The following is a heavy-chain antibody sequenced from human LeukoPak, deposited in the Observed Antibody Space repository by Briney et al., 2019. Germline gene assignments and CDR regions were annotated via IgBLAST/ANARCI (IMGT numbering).Heavy chain of an antibody. D-gene: IGHD3-10*01. J-gene: IGHJ5*02. CDR2: ISSSSSYI. V-gene: IGHV3-21*01. Sequence: GGSLRLSCAASGFTFSSYSMNWVRQAPGKGLEWVSSISSSSSYIYYADSVKGRFTISGDNTKNSLYLQMNSPRAEDTAVYYCARDLTMVRGVIWFDPWGQGTLVTVSS. CDR3: ARDLTMVRGVIWFDP. CDR1: GFTFSSYS.